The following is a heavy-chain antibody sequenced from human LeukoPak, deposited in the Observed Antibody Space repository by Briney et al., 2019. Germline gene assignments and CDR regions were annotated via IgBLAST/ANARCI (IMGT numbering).Heavy chain of an antibody. D-gene: IGHD6-13*01. J-gene: IGHJ4*02. Sequence: PGGSLRLSCAASGFSFSSYGMHWDRQAPGRGPEWVTVIWHDGSHKYYADSVKGRFTISRDNSRNTVYLQMNSLRAEDTAVYYCARSSAYTSSWTSSYFDFWGQGALVTVSS. CDR1: GFSFSSYG. V-gene: IGHV3-33*01. CDR3: ARSSAYTSSWTSSYFDF. CDR2: IWHDGSHK.